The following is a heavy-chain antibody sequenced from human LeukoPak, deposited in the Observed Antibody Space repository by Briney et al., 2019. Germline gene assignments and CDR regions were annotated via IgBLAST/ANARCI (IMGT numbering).Heavy chain of an antibody. CDR2: IKLDGSEK. D-gene: IGHD6-13*01. V-gene: IGHV3-7*03. Sequence: GGSLRLSCAASGFTFSSYWMSWVRQAPGKGLEWVANIKLDGSEKYYVDSVKGRFTISRDNAKNSLYLQMNRLRAEDTAVYYCAKDSRTTYDSSWLYYFDSWGQGTLVTVSS. J-gene: IGHJ4*02. CDR1: GFTFSSYW. CDR3: AKDSRTTYDSSWLYYFDS.